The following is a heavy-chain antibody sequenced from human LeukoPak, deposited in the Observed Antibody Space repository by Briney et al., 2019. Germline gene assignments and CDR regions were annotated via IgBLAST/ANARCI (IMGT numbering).Heavy chain of an antibody. CDR1: GFTFSSYE. Sequence: GGSLRLSCAASGFTFSSYEMNWVRQAPGKGLGWVSYISSSGSTIYYADSVKGRFTISRDNAKNSLYLQMNSLRAEDTAVYYCAKDISGGDCPDYWGQGTLVTVSS. D-gene: IGHD2-21*02. CDR2: ISSSGSTI. V-gene: IGHV3-48*03. CDR3: AKDISGGDCPDY. J-gene: IGHJ4*02.